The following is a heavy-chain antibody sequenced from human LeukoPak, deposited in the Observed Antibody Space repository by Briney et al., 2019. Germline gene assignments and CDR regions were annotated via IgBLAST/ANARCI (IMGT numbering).Heavy chain of an antibody. J-gene: IGHJ5*02. CDR1: GYTFTSYD. CDR3: ARGQASTDWNYDNWFDP. Sequence: ASVKVSCKASGYTFTSYDIYWVRQATGQGLEWMGWMNPNSGNTGYAQKFQGRVTMTRNTSISTAYMELSSLRSEDTAVYYCARGQASTDWNYDNWFDPWGQGTLVTVSS. CDR2: MNPNSGNT. D-gene: IGHD1-7*01. V-gene: IGHV1-8*01.